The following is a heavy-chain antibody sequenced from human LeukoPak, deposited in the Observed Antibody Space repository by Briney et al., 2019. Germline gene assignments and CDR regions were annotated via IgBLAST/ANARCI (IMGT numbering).Heavy chain of an antibody. CDR3: ARVSDSSGYVYYYGMDV. J-gene: IGHJ6*02. D-gene: IGHD3-22*01. CDR2: IIADADDT. V-gene: IGHV3-23*01. Sequence: GGSLRLSCAASGFTFGNYAMSWVRQAPGKGLEWVSGIIADADDTYYADSVKGRFTISRDHSKNTLHLQMNSLRAEDAAVYYCARVSDSSGYVYYYGMDVWGQGTTVTVSS. CDR1: GFTFGNYA.